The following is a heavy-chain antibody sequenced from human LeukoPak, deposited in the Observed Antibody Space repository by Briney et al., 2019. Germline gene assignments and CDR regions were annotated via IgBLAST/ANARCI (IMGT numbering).Heavy chain of an antibody. V-gene: IGHV3-48*02. Sequence: PGGSLRLSCAASGFTFSSMNWVRQAPGKGLEWVSYISSSSSTIYYADSVKGRFTISRDNAKNSLYLQMNSLRDEDTAVYYCARGPPGSYIDYWGQGTLATVSS. J-gene: IGHJ4*02. CDR2: ISSSSSTI. D-gene: IGHD3-10*01. CDR1: GFTFSS. CDR3: ARGPPGSYIDY.